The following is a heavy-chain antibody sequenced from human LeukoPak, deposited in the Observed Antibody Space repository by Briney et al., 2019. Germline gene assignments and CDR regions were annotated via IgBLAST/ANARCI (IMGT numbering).Heavy chain of an antibody. V-gene: IGHV1-69*04. CDR2: IIPILGIA. Sequence: ASVKVSCKDSGGTFSSYAISWVRQAPGQGLEWMGRIIPILGIANYAQKFQGRVTITADESTSTAYMELSSLRSEDTAVYYCARDGSGLEWLLLFDYWGQGTLVTVSS. J-gene: IGHJ4*02. CDR1: GGTFSSYA. D-gene: IGHD3-3*01. CDR3: ARDGSGLEWLLLFDY.